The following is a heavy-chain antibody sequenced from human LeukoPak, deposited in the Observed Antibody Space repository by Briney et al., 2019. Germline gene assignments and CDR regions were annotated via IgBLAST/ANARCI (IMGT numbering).Heavy chain of an antibody. CDR3: ARVYIDYGALDY. CDR1: GGTFSSYA. D-gene: IGHD4-17*01. J-gene: IGHJ4*02. CDR2: IIPILGIA. Sequence: SVKVSCKASGGTFSSYAISWVRQAPGQGLEWMGRIIPILGIANYAQKFQGRVTITAGKSTSTAYMELSSLRSEDTAVYYCARVYIDYGALDYWGQGTLVTVSS. V-gene: IGHV1-69*04.